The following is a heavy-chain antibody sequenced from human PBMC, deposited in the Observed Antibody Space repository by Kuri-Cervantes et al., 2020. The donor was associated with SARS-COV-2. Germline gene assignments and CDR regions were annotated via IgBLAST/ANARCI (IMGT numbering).Heavy chain of an antibody. V-gene: IGHV2-5*01. CDR1: GFSLSTSGVG. D-gene: IGHD3-9*01. J-gene: IGHJ4*02. CDR3: AHRGLRYFDWLLPFDY. Sequence: SGPTLVKPTQTLTLTCTFSGFSLSTSGVGVGWIRQPPGKALEWLALIYWNDDKRYSPSLKSRLTITKDTSKNQVVLTMTNMDPVDTATYYCAHRGLRYFDWLLPFDYWGRGTLVTVSS. CDR2: IYWNDDK.